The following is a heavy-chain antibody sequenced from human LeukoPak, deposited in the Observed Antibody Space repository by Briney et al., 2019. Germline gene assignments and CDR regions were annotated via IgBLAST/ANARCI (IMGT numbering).Heavy chain of an antibody. V-gene: IGHV4-59*01. Sequence: SETLSLTCTVSGGSISSYYWSWIRRPPGKGLEWIGNIYYSGSANYNPSLKSRVTISVDTSKNQFSLKLSSVTAADTAVYYCARDAVTATFYGMDVWGQGTTVTVSS. CDR3: ARDAVTATFYGMDV. J-gene: IGHJ6*02. CDR2: IYYSGSA. D-gene: IGHD2-21*02. CDR1: GGSISSYY.